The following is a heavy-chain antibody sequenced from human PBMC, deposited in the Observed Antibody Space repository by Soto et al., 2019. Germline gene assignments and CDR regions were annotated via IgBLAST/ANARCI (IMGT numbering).Heavy chain of an antibody. CDR1: GGSFSAYY. V-gene: IGHV4-34*01. CDR3: ARGRKQQLVRSAASDRFDP. D-gene: IGHD6-13*01. Sequence: QVQLQQWGAGLLKPSETLSLTCTVYGGSFSAYYWSWIRQPPGKGLEWIGEIDQSGGTNYNPSLKSRVTISVDRSKNQFSLKLSSVTAADTAVYYCARGRKQQLVRSAASDRFDPWGQGTLVTVSS. J-gene: IGHJ5*02. CDR2: IDQSGGT.